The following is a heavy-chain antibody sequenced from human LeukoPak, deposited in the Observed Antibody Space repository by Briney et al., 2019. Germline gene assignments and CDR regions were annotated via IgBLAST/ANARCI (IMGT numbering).Heavy chain of an antibody. CDR3: ARGGQGDGYSADEAFDF. CDR1: GDSVASNSTA. CDR2: TYYRPKWYN. J-gene: IGHJ3*01. Sequence: SQTLSLTCVISGDSVASNSTACNWIRQSPSRGLEWLGRTYYRPKWYNDYAVSVKSRITINPDTSKNQFSPQLNSVTPEDTAVYYCARGGQGDGYSADEAFDFWGQGTMVTVSS. D-gene: IGHD5-24*01. V-gene: IGHV6-1*01.